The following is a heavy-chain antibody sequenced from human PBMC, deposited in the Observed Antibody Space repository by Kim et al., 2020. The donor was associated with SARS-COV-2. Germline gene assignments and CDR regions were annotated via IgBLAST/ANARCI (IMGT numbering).Heavy chain of an antibody. CDR3: ARDSMSSFDY. V-gene: IGHV6-1*01. Sequence: SQTLSLTCAISGDTVSTNSVAWNWIRQSPSRGLEWLGRTYYGSQWYNDYAVSVKSRIIINPDTSKNHFSLHLNSVTPEDTALYFCARDSMSSFDYWGQGTLVTVSS. CDR2: TYYGSQWYN. CDR1: GDTVSTNSVA. D-gene: IGHD3-3*02. J-gene: IGHJ4*02.